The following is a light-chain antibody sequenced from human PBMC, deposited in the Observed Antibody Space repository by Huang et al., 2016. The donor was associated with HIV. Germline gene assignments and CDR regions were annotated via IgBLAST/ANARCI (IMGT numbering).Light chain of an antibody. Sequence: DIQMTQSPSSLSASVGDRVTITCRASQSISHYLNWYQKKPGKATKLLIYAAFILQSGVPSRFSGSGSGTDVTLTISSLQPEDFATYSCQQTYSTPLTFGGGTKVEIK. CDR2: AAF. CDR3: QQTYSTPLT. J-gene: IGKJ4*01. CDR1: QSISHY. V-gene: IGKV1-39*01.